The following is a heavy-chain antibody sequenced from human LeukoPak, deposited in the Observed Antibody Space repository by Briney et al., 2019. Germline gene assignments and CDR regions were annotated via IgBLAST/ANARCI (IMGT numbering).Heavy chain of an antibody. D-gene: IGHD6-19*01. CDR2: INPTSGGT. CDR1: GYTFTGYY. V-gene: IGHV1-2*02. Sequence: ASVTVSCKASGYTFTGYYMHWVRQAPGQGLEWMGWINPTSGGTKYAQKFQGRVTMTRDTSISTAYMELSRLRSDDTAVYYCARDFRGWYNDYWGQGTLVTVSS. CDR3: ARDFRGWYNDY. J-gene: IGHJ4*02.